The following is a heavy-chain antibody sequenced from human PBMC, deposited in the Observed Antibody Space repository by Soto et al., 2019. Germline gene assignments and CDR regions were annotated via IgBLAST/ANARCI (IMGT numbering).Heavy chain of an antibody. CDR1: GYSFTSYW. J-gene: IGHJ6*02. CDR3: ARHASYGSGSYYFYYYGMDV. CDR2: IYPGDSDT. D-gene: IGHD3-10*01. V-gene: IGHV5-51*01. Sequence: GESLKISCKGSGYSFTSYWIGWERQLPGKGLEWMGIIYPGDSDTRHSPSFQGQVTISADKSISTAYLQWSSLKASDTAMYYCARHASYGSGSYYFYYYGMDVWGQGTTVTVSS.